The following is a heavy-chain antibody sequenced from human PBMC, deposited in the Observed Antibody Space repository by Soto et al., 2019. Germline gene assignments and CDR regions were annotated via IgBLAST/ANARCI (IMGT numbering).Heavy chain of an antibody. V-gene: IGHV4-39*01. J-gene: IGHJ4*02. CDR3: ARSVTAMVHFDY. CDR2: IYYSGST. D-gene: IGHD5-18*01. CDR1: GGSISSSSYY. Sequence: QLQLQESGPGLVKPSETLSLTCTVSGGSISSSSYYWGWIRQPPGKGLEWIGSIYYSGSTYYNPSLTSRXNISVXXSKNQFSLKLSSVTAADTAVYYCARSVTAMVHFDYWGQGTLVTVSS.